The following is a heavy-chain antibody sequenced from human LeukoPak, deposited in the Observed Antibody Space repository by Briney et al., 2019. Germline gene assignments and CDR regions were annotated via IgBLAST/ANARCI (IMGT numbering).Heavy chain of an antibody. V-gene: IGHV1-18*01. CDR2: INAYNGNT. D-gene: IGHD4-11*01. CDR3: ARRTMTTVTKGYCYMDV. Sequence: GASVKVSCKASGYTFTSYGISWVRQAPGQGLEWMGWINAYNGNTNCAQKLQGRVTMTTDTSTSTAYMELRSLRSDDTAVYYCARRTMTTVTKGYCYMDVWGKGTTVTVSS. CDR1: GYTFTSYG. J-gene: IGHJ6*03.